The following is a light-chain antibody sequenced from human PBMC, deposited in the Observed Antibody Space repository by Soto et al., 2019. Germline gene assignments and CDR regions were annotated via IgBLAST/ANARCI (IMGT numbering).Light chain of an antibody. J-gene: IGKJ1*01. CDR1: QRIDPW. CDR3: QQYDGSSPWT. Sequence: DVQMTQSPSTLSASIGDRVTNTCRASQRIDPWLAWFQQKPGKAPKVLISKTSTLQSGVPARFSASGSGTEFTLTISSRQPDDFATYYCQQYDGSSPWTFGQGTKVDI. V-gene: IGKV1-5*03. CDR2: KTS.